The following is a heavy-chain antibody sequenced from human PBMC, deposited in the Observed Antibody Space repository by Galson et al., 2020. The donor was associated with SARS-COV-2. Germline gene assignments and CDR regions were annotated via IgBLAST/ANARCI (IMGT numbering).Heavy chain of an antibody. V-gene: IGHV4-59*08. CDR1: GGSISSYY. J-gene: IGHJ5*02. Sequence: SQTLSLTCTVSGGSISSYYWSWIRQPPGKGLEWIGYIYYTGSTNYNPSLKSRVTISVDTTKNQFSLRLTSVTAADTAVYYCAPTSLLGYCSGGSCSYNGFDPWGQGTLVTVSS. CDR3: APTSLLGYCSGGSCSYNGFDP. D-gene: IGHD2-15*01. CDR2: IYYTGST.